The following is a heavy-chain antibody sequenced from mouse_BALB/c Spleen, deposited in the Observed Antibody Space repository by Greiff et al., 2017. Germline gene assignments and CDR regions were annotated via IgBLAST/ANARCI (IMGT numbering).Heavy chain of an antibody. D-gene: IGHD1-1*01. J-gene: IGHJ2*01. CDR2: IDPENGDT. Sequence: VQLQQSGAELVRPGASVKLSCTASGFNFKDYYMHWVKQRPEQGLEWIGWIDPENGDTEYAPKFQGKATMTADTSSNTAYLQLSSLTSEDTAVYYSDARITTVVADYWGQGTTLTVSS. V-gene: IGHV14-4*02. CDR1: GFNFKDYY. CDR3: DARITTVVADY.